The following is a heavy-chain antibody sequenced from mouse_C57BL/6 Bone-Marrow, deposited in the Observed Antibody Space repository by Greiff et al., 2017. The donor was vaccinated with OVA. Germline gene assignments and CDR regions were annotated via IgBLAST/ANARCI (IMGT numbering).Heavy chain of an antibody. CDR2: ISDGGSYT. J-gene: IGHJ4*01. V-gene: IGHV5-4*01. Sequence: EVQGVESGGGLVKPGGSLKLSCAASGFTFSSYAMSWVRQTPEKRLEWVATISDGGSYTYYPDNVKGRFTISRDNAKNNLYLQMSHLKSEDTAMYYCARDRGYDYGVMDYWGQGTSVTVSS. D-gene: IGHD2-4*01. CDR3: ARDRGYDYGVMDY. CDR1: GFTFSSYA.